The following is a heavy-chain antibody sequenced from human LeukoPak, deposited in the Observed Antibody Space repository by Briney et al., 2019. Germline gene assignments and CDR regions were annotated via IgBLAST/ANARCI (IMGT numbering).Heavy chain of an antibody. D-gene: IGHD3/OR15-3a*01. J-gene: IGHJ6*03. CDR1: GFTFSSYA. Sequence: GGSLRLSCAASGFTFSSYAMTWVRQAPGKGLEWVSAISGSGGSTYYADSVKGRFTISRDKSMTTLYLQMNSLRAEDTAVYYCVRDFLYYYYMDVWGKGTTVTVSS. CDR2: ISGSGGST. V-gene: IGHV3-23*01. CDR3: VRDFLYYYYMDV.